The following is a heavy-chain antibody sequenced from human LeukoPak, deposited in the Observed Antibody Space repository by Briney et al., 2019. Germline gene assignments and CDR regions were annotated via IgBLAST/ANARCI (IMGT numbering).Heavy chain of an antibody. V-gene: IGHV4-59*11. Sequence: SETLSLTCTVSGGSLSGHYWSWIRQPPGKRLDGIGYVSYTGRTKYNPSLQSRVTISIDTSKSQFSLKLTSVTSADPAVSSCARHVSPLTNGSFDYWGQGTLVIVSS. D-gene: IGHD4/OR15-4a*01. J-gene: IGHJ4*02. CDR1: GGSLSGHY. CDR3: ARHVSPLTNGSFDY. CDR2: VSYTGRT.